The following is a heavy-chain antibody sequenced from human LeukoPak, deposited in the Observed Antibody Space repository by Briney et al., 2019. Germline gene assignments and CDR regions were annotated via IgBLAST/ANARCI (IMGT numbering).Heavy chain of an antibody. V-gene: IGHV3-20*04. Sequence: PGGSLRLSCAASGFTFSSYSMNWVRQAPGKGLEWVSGINWNGGSTGYADSVKGRFTISRDNAKNSLYLQMNSLRAEDTALYYCARAGRGARALGHHFYAFDIWGQGTMVTVSS. D-gene: IGHD3-10*01. CDR3: ARAGRGARALGHHFYAFDI. CDR1: GFTFSSYS. CDR2: INWNGGST. J-gene: IGHJ3*02.